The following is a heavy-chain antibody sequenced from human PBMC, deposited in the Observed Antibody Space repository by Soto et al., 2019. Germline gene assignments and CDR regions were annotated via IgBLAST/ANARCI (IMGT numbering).Heavy chain of an antibody. CDR1: GFTFSSYW. Sequence: EVQLVESGGGLVQPGGSLRLYWAASGFTFSSYWMHWVRQAPGKGLVWVSRINSDGSSTSYADSVKGRFTISRDNAKNTLYLQMNSLRAEDTAVYYCAIRASYYDSSGYFDYWGQGTLVTVSS. J-gene: IGHJ4*02. CDR2: INSDGSST. D-gene: IGHD3-22*01. V-gene: IGHV3-74*01. CDR3: AIRASYYDSSGYFDY.